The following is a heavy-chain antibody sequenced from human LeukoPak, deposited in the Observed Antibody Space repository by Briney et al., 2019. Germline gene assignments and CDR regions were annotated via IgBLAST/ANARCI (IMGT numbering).Heavy chain of an antibody. CDR1: GGSISSYY. J-gene: IGHJ3*02. V-gene: IGHV4-4*07. CDR2: IYTSGST. D-gene: IGHD3-22*01. CDR3: ARDLPNYYDNSGSQRAFDI. Sequence: PSETLSLTRTISGGSISSYYWSWIRQPAGKGLEWIGRIYTSGSTNYNPSLKSRVTMSVDTSTNQFSLKLNSVTAADTAVYYCARDLPNYYDNSGSQRAFDIWGQGTMVTVSS.